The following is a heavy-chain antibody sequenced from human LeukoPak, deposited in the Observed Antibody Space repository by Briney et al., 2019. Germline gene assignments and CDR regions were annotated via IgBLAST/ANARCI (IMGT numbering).Heavy chain of an antibody. Sequence: SETLSLTCAVYGGSFSGYYWSWIRQPPGKGLEWIGEINHSGSTNYNPSLKSRVTISVDTSKNQFSLKLSSVTAADTAVYYCARGQGDIVVVPAATLYYYYYMDVWGKGTTVTVSS. J-gene: IGHJ6*03. D-gene: IGHD2-2*01. CDR1: GGSFSGYY. CDR3: ARGQGDIVVVPAATLYYYYYMDV. CDR2: INHSGST. V-gene: IGHV4-34*01.